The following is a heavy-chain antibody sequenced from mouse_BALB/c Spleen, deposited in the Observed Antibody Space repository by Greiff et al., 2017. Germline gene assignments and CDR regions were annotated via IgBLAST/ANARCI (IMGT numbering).Heavy chain of an antibody. V-gene: IGHV1-5*01. CDR2: IYPGNSDT. CDR1: GYTFTSYW. Sequence: VQLQQPGAELVKPGASVKMSCKASGYTFTSYWMHWVKQRPGQGLEWIGAIYPGNSDTSYNQKFKGKAKLTAVTSTSTAYMELSSLTNEDSAVYYCTREGIPWFAYWGQGTLVTVSA. CDR3: TREGIPWFAY. J-gene: IGHJ3*01.